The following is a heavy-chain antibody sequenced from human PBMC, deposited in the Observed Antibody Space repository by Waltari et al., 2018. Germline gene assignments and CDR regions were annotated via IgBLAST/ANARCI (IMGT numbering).Heavy chain of an antibody. Sequence: QMQLSESGGGLVQPGKSLSLSRSVSGFTVTTYAAHRVRQSPGMGLEWVAVISCDVSDNLYADSVKGRFTISRDNSQNTLYLQMNSLRAEDTAVYSCAMGYGSGSYEYWGQGSLVTVSS. D-gene: IGHD3-10*01. V-gene: IGHV3-30*03. CDR3: AMGYGSGSYEY. J-gene: IGHJ4*02. CDR1: GFTVTTYA. CDR2: ISCDVSDN.